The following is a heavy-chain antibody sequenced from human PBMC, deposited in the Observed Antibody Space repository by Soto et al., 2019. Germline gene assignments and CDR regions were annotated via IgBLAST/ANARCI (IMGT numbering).Heavy chain of an antibody. V-gene: IGHV4-34*01. CDR3: ARGDAYCGGDCYPDY. D-gene: IGHD2-21*02. CDR1: GGSFSGYY. Sequence: QVQLQQWGAGLLKPSETLSLTCAVYGGSFSGYYWSWIRQPPGKGLEWIGEINHSGSTNYNPSLKSRVTISVDTSKNQFSLKLSSVTAADTAVYYCARGDAYCGGDCYPDYWGQGTLVTVSS. CDR2: INHSGST. J-gene: IGHJ4*02.